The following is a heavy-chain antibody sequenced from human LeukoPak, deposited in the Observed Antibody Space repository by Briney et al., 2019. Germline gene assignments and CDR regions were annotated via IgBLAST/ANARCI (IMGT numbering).Heavy chain of an antibody. V-gene: IGHV3-48*02. D-gene: IGHD5-12*01. CDR2: ISSTSGTI. CDR1: GFTFSSYG. CDR3: ARDLWGTSGYRFDY. J-gene: IGHJ4*02. Sequence: GGSLRLSCAASGFTFSSYGMNWVRQAPGQGLEWVSYISSTSGTIYYADSVKGRFTISRDNAKTSRFLQMDSLRDEATAVYYCARDLWGTSGYRFDYWGQGTLVTVPS.